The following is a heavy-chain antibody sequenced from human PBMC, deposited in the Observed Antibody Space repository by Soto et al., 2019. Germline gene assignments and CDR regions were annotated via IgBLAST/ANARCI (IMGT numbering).Heavy chain of an antibody. D-gene: IGHD6-6*01. V-gene: IGHV1-24*01. J-gene: IGHJ6*02. CDR2: FDPEDAET. Sequence: ASVKVSCKVSGYTLTEFSMHWVRQAPGKGLEWMGGFDPEDAETIYAQKFQGRVTMTEDTSTDTAYMELSSLRSEDTAVYYCAKTLGSSMQNDYYGMDVWGQGTTVTVSS. CDR3: AKTLGSSMQNDYYGMDV. CDR1: GYTLTEFS.